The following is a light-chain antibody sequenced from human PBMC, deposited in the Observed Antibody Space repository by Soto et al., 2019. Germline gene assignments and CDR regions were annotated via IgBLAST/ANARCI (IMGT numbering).Light chain of an antibody. V-gene: IGLV1-40*01. CDR1: SSNIGAGYD. J-gene: IGLJ2*01. CDR3: QSYDSSLSVV. CDR2: GNI. Sequence: QSVLTQPPSVSGAPGQRVTISCTGSSSNIGAGYDVHWYRHLPGSAPKLLIYGNINRPSGVPDRFSGSKSGTSASLAITGLQAEDEADYYCQSYDSSLSVVFGGGTQLTVL.